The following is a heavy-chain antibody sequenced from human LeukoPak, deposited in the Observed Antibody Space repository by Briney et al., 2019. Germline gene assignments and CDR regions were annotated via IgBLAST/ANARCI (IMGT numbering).Heavy chain of an antibody. CDR2: INPNNGGT. D-gene: IGHD3-10*01. CDR1: GYTFTGYY. V-gene: IGHV1-2*02. J-gene: IGHJ4*02. CDR3: ARDVGSLEVFDY. Sequence: ASVKVSCKASGYTFTGYYMHWVRQAPGLGLEWMGWINPNNGGTDCAQKFQGRVTMTRDASISTAYMELISLISDDTAVYYCARDVGSLEVFDYWGQGTLVTVSS.